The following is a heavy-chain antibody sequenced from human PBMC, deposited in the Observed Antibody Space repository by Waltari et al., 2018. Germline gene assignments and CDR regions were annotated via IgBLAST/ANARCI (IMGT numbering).Heavy chain of an antibody. CDR2: ISPIVGTA. Sequence: QVQLVQSGAEVKKPGSSVKVSCKASGGTFSSYAISWVRQAPGQGLEWMGGISPIVGTANYEQKCQGRVTITADESTSTAYMELSSLSSEDTAVYYCARKCSGGSCNWFDPWGQGTLVTVSS. D-gene: IGHD2-15*01. J-gene: IGHJ5*02. V-gene: IGHV1-69*13. CDR3: ARKCSGGSCNWFDP. CDR1: GGTFSSYA.